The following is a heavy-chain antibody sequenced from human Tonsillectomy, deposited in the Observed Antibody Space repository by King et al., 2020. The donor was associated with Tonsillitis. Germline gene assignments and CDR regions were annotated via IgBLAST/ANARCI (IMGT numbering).Heavy chain of an antibody. J-gene: IGHJ4*02. CDR1: GFPFTYYG. D-gene: IGHD5-24*01. Sequence: VQLVESGGGVVQPGGSLRLSCEASGFPFTYYGIHWVRQAPGKGLEWVTFIRYDGSDRYYADSVKGRFTISKDNSKNTVFLQMHSLRVEDTAVYYCGKGRLVEMATGIDFWGQGTLVTVSS. CDR2: IRYDGSDR. CDR3: GKGRLVEMATGIDF. V-gene: IGHV3-30*02.